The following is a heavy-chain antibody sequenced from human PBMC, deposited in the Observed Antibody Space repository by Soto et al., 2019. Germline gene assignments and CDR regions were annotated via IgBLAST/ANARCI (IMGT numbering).Heavy chain of an antibody. CDR1: GFTFSSYA. Sequence: EVQLLESGGGLVQPGGSLRLSCAASGFTFSSYAMSWVRQAPGKGLEWVSAISGSGGSTYYADSVKGRFTISRDNSKNTLYLQMNSLRAEDTAVYYCAIDHYNWKVYYYYGMDVWGQGTTVTVSS. J-gene: IGHJ6*02. V-gene: IGHV3-23*01. CDR2: ISGSGGST. D-gene: IGHD1-20*01. CDR3: AIDHYNWKVYYYYGMDV.